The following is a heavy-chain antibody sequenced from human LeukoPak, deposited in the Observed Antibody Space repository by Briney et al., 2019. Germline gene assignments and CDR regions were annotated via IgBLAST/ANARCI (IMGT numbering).Heavy chain of an antibody. CDR2: VYYSGTT. CDR1: GGSISSSTYY. D-gene: IGHD2-2*01. CDR3: ARKFPQIGFCSSSSCPGPFDI. V-gene: IGHV4-39*07. J-gene: IGHJ3*02. Sequence: PSETLTLTCSVSGGSISSSTYYWAWIRQPPGKGLEWIESVYYSGTTYSNPSLKSRVTITLDTSKNHFSLNLSSVTAADTAIYYCARKFPQIGFCSSSSCPGPFDIWGQGTVVTVSS.